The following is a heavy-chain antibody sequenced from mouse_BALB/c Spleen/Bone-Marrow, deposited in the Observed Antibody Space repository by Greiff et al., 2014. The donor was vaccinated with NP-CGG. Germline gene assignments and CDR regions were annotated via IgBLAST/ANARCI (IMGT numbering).Heavy chain of an antibody. V-gene: IGHV5-17*02. J-gene: IGHJ4*01. CDR1: GFTFSSFG. CDR2: ISSGSSTI. Sequence: EVMLVESGGGLVQPGGSRKLSCAASGFTFSSFGMHWVRPAPEKGLEWVAYISSGSSTIYYADTVKGRFTISRDNPKNTLFLQMTSLRSEDTAMYYCAAITTVVARYAMDYWGQGTSVTVSS. CDR3: AAITTVVARYAMDY. D-gene: IGHD1-1*01.